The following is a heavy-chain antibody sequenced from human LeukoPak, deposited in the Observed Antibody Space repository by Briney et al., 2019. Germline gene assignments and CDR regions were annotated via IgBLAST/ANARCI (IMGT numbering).Heavy chain of an antibody. CDR1: GGSISSYY. V-gene: IGHV4-59*08. Sequence: SETLSLTCTVSGGSISSYYWSWIRQPLGKGLEWIGYIYYSGSTNYNPSLKSRVTISVDTSKNQFSLKLSSVTAADTAVYYCARQERGELTFDYWGQGTLVTVSS. D-gene: IGHD1-26*01. CDR3: ARQERGELTFDY. J-gene: IGHJ4*02. CDR2: IYYSGST.